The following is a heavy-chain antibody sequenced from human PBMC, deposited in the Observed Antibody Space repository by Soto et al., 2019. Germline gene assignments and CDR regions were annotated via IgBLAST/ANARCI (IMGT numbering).Heavy chain of an antibody. CDR2: ISAYNGST. D-gene: IGHD2-2*01. CDR1: GYTFTNSG. CDR3: ASSFTSSQWRYGMDV. Sequence: ASVKVSCKASGYTFTNSGISWVRQAPGQGLEWMGWISAYNGSTNYAQKLQGRVTMTTDTSTSTAYMELRSLRSDDTAVYYCASSFTSSQWRYGMDVWGQGTTVTVSS. V-gene: IGHV1-18*01. J-gene: IGHJ6*02.